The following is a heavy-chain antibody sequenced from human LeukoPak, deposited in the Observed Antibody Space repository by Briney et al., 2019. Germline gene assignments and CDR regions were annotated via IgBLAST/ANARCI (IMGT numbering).Heavy chain of an antibody. CDR2: IYYSGST. V-gene: IGHV4-59*01. D-gene: IGHD3-22*01. CDR3: ARAPHYYDSSGYGFDY. J-gene: IGHJ4*02. Sequence: SETLSLTCTVSGGSISSYYWSWIRQPPGKGLEWIGYIYYSGSTNYNPSLKSRVTISVDTSKNQFSLKLSSVTAADTAVYYCARAPHYYDSSGYGFDYWGQGTLVTVSS. CDR1: GGSISSYY.